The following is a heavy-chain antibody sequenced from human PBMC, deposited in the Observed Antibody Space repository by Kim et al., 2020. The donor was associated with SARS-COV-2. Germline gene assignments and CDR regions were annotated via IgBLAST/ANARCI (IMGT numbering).Heavy chain of an antibody. CDR3: AVGLGIAAAGTPSFDY. V-gene: IGHV1-18*04. CDR1: GYTFTSYG. Sequence: ASVKVSCKASGYTFTSYGISWVRQAPGQGLEWMGWISAYNGNTNYAQKLQGRVTMTTDTSTSTAYMELRSLRSDDTAVYYCAVGLGIAAAGTPSFDYWGQGTLVTVSS. J-gene: IGHJ4*02. CDR2: ISAYNGNT. D-gene: IGHD6-13*01.